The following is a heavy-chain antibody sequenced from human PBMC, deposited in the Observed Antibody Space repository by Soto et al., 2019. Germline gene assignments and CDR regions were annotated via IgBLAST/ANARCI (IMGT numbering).Heavy chain of an antibody. J-gene: IGHJ5*01. Sequence: EVHLLESGGGLVQPGGSLRLSCTASGFTFSSYAMTWVRQAPGTGLEGVSGITASGGRTFYADSVKGRFTISRDNSRSTLYLQMNSLRAEDTAVYYCAKDTRYADYVRWFDSWGQGTLVTVSS. CDR1: GFTFSSYA. CDR2: ITASGGRT. D-gene: IGHD4-17*01. CDR3: AKDTRYADYVRWFDS. V-gene: IGHV3-23*01.